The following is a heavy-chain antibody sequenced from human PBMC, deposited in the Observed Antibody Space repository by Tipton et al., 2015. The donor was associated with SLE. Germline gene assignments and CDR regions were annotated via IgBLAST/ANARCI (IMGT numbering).Heavy chain of an antibody. V-gene: IGHV4-59*08. CDR2: LYFSGVT. D-gene: IGHD1-26*01. J-gene: IGHJ4*02. CDR1: GGSISSHS. CDR3: ARHFSGSYSFDY. Sequence: TLSLTCTVSGGSISSHSWMWIRQPPGKGLEYIGYLYFSGVTNYNPSLESRVTISEDTSKNQLSLKLSSVTAADTALYYCARHFSGSYSFDYWGQGTLVTVSS.